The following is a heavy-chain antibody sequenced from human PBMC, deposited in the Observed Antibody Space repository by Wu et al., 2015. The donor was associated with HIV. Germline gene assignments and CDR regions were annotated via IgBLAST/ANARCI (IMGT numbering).Heavy chain of an antibody. D-gene: IGHD2-2*02. J-gene: IGHJ5*02. Sequence: QVQLVQSGAEVKKPGASVKVSCKASGYTFTSYDINWVRQATGQGLEWMGWMNPRSGNTGYAQKFQGRVTMTRDTSISTANMELSSLRSEDTAVYYCARGVGDIVVVPAAIPGWFDPWGQGTLVTVSS. CDR3: ARGVGDIVVVPAAIPGWFDP. CDR2: MNPRSGNT. CDR1: GYTFTSYD. V-gene: IGHV1-8*01.